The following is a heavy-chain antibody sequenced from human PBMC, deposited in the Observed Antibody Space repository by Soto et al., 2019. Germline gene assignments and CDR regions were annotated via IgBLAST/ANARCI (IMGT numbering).Heavy chain of an antibody. D-gene: IGHD3-22*01. Sequence: LSLTCTVSGGSISSGGYYWSWIRQHPGKGLEWIGYIYYSGSTYYNPSLKSRVTISVDTSKNQFSLKLSSVTAADTAVYYCARFYDSSGYYAPDYWGQGTLVTVSS. J-gene: IGHJ4*02. CDR3: ARFYDSSGYYAPDY. V-gene: IGHV4-31*03. CDR1: GGSISSGGYY. CDR2: IYYSGST.